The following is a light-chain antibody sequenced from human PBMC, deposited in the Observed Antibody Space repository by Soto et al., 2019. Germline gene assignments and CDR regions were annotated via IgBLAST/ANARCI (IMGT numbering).Light chain of an antibody. Sequence: AIRMTQSPSSFSASTGDRVTITCRASQGISSYLAWYQQKQGKAPKLLIYAASTLQSGVPSRFSGSGSGTDFTLTISCLPSDDFATYDCQQYYSYPITFGQGTRLEIK. J-gene: IGKJ5*01. V-gene: IGKV1-8*01. CDR3: QQYYSYPIT. CDR1: QGISSY. CDR2: AAS.